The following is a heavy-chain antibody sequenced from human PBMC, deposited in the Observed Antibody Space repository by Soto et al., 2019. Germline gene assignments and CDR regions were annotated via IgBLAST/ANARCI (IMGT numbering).Heavy chain of an antibody. J-gene: IGHJ4*02. CDR1: GYTFTSYY. D-gene: IGHD1-26*01. Sequence: QVQLVQSGAEVKKPGASVKVSCKASGYTFTSYYIHWVRQAPGQGLEWMGLINPSGGSTSYAQKFQGRVTMTRDTSTSTVYMELSSLTSEDTAVYYCARTGPKVGATDFDYWGQGTLVTVSS. CDR2: INPSGGST. V-gene: IGHV1-46*01. CDR3: ARTGPKVGATDFDY.